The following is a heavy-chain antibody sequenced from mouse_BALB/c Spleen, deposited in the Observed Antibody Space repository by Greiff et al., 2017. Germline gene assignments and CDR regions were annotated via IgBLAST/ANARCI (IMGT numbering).Heavy chain of an antibody. D-gene: IGHD4-1*01. CDR3: ARAQTGTGFAY. J-gene: IGHJ3*01. V-gene: IGHV5-12-1*01. Sequence: DVQLVESGGGLVKPGGSLKLSCAASGFAFSSYDMSWVRQTPEKRLEWVAYISSGGGSTYYPDTVKGRFTISRDNAKNTLYLQMSSLKSEDTAMYYCARAQTGTGFAYWGQGTLVTVSA. CDR1: GFAFSSYD. CDR2: ISSGGGST.